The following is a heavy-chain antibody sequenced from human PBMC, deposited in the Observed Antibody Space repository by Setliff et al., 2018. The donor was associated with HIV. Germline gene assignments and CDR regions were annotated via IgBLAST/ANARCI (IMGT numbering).Heavy chain of an antibody. D-gene: IGHD2-2*01. V-gene: IGHV4-34*01. CDR2: VTHRGRT. CDR3: VRLIPAIDY. Sequence: SETLSLTCAVYGGSFSGYYWSWIRQPPGKGLEWIGEVTHRGRTNYNPSLESRVTTSVDTSKNQFSLKLSSVTAADTAVYYCVRLIPAIDYWGQGALVTVSS. J-gene: IGHJ4*02. CDR1: GGSFSGYY.